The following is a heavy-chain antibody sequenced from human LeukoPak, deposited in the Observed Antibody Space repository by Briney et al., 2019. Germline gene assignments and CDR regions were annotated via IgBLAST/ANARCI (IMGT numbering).Heavy chain of an antibody. Sequence: ASETLSLTCTVSGGSISTHYWSWIRQPPGKGLEWIGYIAYSGSTNYNPSLKSRVTISLDTSKNQFSLNLTSVTAADTAVYYCARRGNHYYFYYMDVWGKGTTVTVSS. D-gene: IGHD5-12*01. CDR2: IAYSGST. CDR1: GGSISTHY. J-gene: IGHJ6*03. V-gene: IGHV4-59*11. CDR3: ARRGNHYYFYYMDV.